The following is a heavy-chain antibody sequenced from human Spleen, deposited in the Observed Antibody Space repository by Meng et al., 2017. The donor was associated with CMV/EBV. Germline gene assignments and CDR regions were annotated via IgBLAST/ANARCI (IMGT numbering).Heavy chain of an antibody. CDR1: GFSFSGSA. V-gene: IGHV3-23*01. CDR3: ARTYDFWSAYRD. CDR2: ISGSGGTT. J-gene: IGHJ4*02. D-gene: IGHD3-3*01. Sequence: GGSLRLSCAASGFSFSGSAMNWVRQGPGKGLEWVSTISGSGGTTYYADSVKGRFTISRDNSKNTLYLQMSSLRAEDTAVYYCARTYDFWSAYRDWGQGTLVTVSS.